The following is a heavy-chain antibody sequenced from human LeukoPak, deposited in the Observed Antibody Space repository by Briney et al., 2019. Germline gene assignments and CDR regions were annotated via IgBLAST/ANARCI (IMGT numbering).Heavy chain of an antibody. CDR1: GGSISNYY. V-gene: IGHV4-59*01. Sequence: SETLSLTCPVSGGSISNYYYWTWIRQPPGKGLEWIGYVYYTGSTNFNPSLKSRVTMSLGTSRNQFSLKLTSLTAADTAVYYCARRAMATTPFFDYWGQGTLVTVSS. J-gene: IGHJ4*02. CDR2: VYYTGST. D-gene: IGHD5-24*01. CDR3: ARRAMATTPFFDY.